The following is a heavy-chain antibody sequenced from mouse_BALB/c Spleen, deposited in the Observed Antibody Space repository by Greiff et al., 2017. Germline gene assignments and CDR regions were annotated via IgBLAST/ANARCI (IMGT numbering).Heavy chain of an antibody. CDR1: GFTFSSYG. D-gene: IGHD1-1*01. CDR2: INSNGGST. CDR3: AREPYYYGSSPYYFDY. Sequence: VQLQQSGGGLVQPGGSLKLSCAASGFTFSSYGMSWVRQTPDKRLELVATINSNGGSTYYPDSVKGRFTISRDNAKNTLYLQMSSLKSEDTAMYYCAREPYYYGSSPYYFDYWGQGTTLTVSS. J-gene: IGHJ2*01. V-gene: IGHV5-6-3*01.